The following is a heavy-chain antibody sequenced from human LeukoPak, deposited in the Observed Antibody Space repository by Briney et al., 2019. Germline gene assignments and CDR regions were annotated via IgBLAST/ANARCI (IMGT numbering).Heavy chain of an antibody. Sequence: GGSLRLSCAASGFTFSTYAMSWVRQAPGKGLEWVAVISYDGSNKYYADSVKGRFTISRDNSKNTLYLQMNSLRAEDTAVYYCASSSGFLEWFFDYWGQGTLVTVSS. CDR1: GFTFSTYA. CDR3: ASSSGFLEWFFDY. CDR2: ISYDGSNK. J-gene: IGHJ4*02. V-gene: IGHV3-30-3*01. D-gene: IGHD3-3*01.